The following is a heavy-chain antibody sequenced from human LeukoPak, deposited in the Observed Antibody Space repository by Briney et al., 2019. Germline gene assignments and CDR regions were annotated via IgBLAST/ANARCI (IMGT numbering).Heavy chain of an antibody. CDR3: STHPYCSSSSCYFT. Sequence: PGGSLRLSCAASGFTFSNAWMSWVRQAPGKGLEWVGRIKGKTDGGTTDYAAPVKGRFTMSRDDSKNTLYLQMNSLKTEDTAVYYCSTHPYCSSSSCYFTWGQGTLVTVSS. CDR2: IKGKTDGGTT. CDR1: GFTFSNAW. J-gene: IGHJ4*02. D-gene: IGHD2-2*01. V-gene: IGHV3-15*01.